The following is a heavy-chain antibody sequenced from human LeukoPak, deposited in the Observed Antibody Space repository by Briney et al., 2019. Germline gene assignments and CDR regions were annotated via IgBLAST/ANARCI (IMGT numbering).Heavy chain of an antibody. V-gene: IGHV4-31*03. D-gene: IGHD5-12*01. Sequence: SQTLSLTCTVSGXSISSGGYYWSWIRQHPGKGLEWIGYIYYSGTTYYNPSLKSRVTISLDTSKNQFSLKLTSVTAADTAVYYCARASSHGGYDAYYFDYWGQGTLVTVSS. J-gene: IGHJ4*02. CDR2: IYYSGTT. CDR1: GXSISSGGYY. CDR3: ARASSHGGYDAYYFDY.